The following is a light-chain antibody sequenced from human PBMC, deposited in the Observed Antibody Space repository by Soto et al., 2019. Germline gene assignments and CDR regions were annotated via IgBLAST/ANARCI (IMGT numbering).Light chain of an antibody. Sequence: QAVVTQEPSLTVSPGGTVTLTCASNSGAVTSGSYPTWYQQKPGQTPRPLIYNTDDKYSWTPVRFSGSLLGGQAALTLSGAQPEDEADYYCLLYRGGVYVVGAGTKVPVL. CDR2: NTD. J-gene: IGLJ1*01. CDR3: LLYRGGVYV. CDR1: SGAVTSGSY. V-gene: IGLV7-43*01.